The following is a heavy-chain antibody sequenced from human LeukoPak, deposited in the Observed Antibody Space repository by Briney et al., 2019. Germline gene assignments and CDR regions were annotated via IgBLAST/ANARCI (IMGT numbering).Heavy chain of an antibody. CDR3: ARGRKYCGGDCYSFDY. CDR1: GYTFTSYD. V-gene: IGHV1-8*01. D-gene: IGHD2-21*02. CDR2: MNPNSGNT. Sequence: GASVKVSCKASGYTFTSYDINWVRQATGQGLEWMGWMNPNSGNTGYAQKFQGRVTMTRNTSISTAYMELSSLRPEDTAVYYCARGRKYCGGDCYSFDYWGQGTLVTVSS. J-gene: IGHJ4*02.